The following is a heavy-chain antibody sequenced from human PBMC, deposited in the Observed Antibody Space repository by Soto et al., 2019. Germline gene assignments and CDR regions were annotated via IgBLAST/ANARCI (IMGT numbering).Heavy chain of an antibody. V-gene: IGHV3-33*01. J-gene: IGHJ4*02. Sequence: GGSLRLSCAASGFIFSTCGMHWVRQAPGKGLEWVAVIWSDGKIKYYADSVKGRFTISRDNSNNTLYLQMNSLRAEDTALYYCTRQPYSSTWDYPDYWGQGTLVTVSS. CDR3: TRQPYSSTWDYPDY. D-gene: IGHD6-13*01. CDR1: GFIFSTCG. CDR2: IWSDGKIK.